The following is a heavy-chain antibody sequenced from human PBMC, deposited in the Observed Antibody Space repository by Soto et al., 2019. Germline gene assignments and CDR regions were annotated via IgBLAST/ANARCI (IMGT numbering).Heavy chain of an antibody. D-gene: IGHD1-1*01. V-gene: IGHV4-31*03. CDR2: IYYSGST. Sequence: PSETLSLTCTVSGGSISSGGYYWSWIRQHPGKGLEWIGYIYYSGSTYYNPSLKSRVTISVDTSKNQFSLKLSSVTAADTAVYYCARDRALIVNWNDVRLFDYWGQGTLVTVSS. CDR3: ARDRALIVNWNDVRLFDY. J-gene: IGHJ4*02. CDR1: GGSISSGGYY.